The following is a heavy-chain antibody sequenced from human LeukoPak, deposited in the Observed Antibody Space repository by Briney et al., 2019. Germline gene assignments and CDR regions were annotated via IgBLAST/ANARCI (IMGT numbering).Heavy chain of an antibody. D-gene: IGHD3-22*01. CDR3: ARDADSSGYYSFDY. V-gene: IGHV4-38-2*02. CDR1: GYSISSGYY. Sequence: PSETLSLTCTVSGYSISSGYYWGWIRQPPGRGLEWTGSIYHSGSTYYNPSLKSRVTISVDTSKNQFSLKLSSVTAADTAVYYCARDADSSGYYSFDYWGQGTLVTVSS. CDR2: IYHSGST. J-gene: IGHJ4*02.